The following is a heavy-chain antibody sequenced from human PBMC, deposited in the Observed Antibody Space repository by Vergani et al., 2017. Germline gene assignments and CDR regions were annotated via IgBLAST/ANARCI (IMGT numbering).Heavy chain of an antibody. V-gene: IGHV4-61*02. J-gene: IGHJ4*02. CDR3: ARDEGEHRGGGPNDY. CDR1: GGSISSGSYY. Sequence: QVQLQESGPGLVKPSQTLSLTCTVSGGSISSGSYYWSWIRQPAGKGLEWIGRIYTSGSTNYNPSLKSRVTISVDTSKNQFSLKLSSVTAADTAVYYCARDEGEHRGGGPNDYWGQGTLVTVSS. D-gene: IGHD3-16*01. CDR2: IYTSGST.